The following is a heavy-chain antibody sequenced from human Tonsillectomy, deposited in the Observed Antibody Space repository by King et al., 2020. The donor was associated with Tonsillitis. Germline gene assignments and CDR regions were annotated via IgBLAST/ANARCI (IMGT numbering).Heavy chain of an antibody. CDR2: INRSGDST. J-gene: IGHJ3*01. V-gene: IGHV3-23*04. CDR1: GFTFTNYA. Sequence: VQLVESGGGLVQPGGSLRLSCAASGFTFTNYAMAWVRQAPGRGLQWISTINRSGDSTYYADSVKGRFTISRDNSENTLYLQMNSLGAEDTAVYYCAIRTYEFYSGGAFDVWGQGTVVTVSS. CDR3: AIRTYEFYSGGAFDV. D-gene: IGHD3/OR15-3a*01.